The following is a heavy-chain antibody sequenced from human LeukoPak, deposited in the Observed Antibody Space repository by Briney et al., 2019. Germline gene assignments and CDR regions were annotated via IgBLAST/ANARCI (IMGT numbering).Heavy chain of an antibody. V-gene: IGHV3-9*01. CDR3: AKENGSYGQLGHYYGMDV. D-gene: IGHD5-18*01. Sequence: GGSLRLSCAASGFTFDDYAMHWVRQAPGKGLEWVSGISWNSGSIGYADSVKGRFTISRDNAKNSLYLQMNSLRAEDTALYYCAKENGSYGQLGHYYGMDVWGQGTTVTVSS. J-gene: IGHJ6*02. CDR2: ISWNSGSI. CDR1: GFTFDDYA.